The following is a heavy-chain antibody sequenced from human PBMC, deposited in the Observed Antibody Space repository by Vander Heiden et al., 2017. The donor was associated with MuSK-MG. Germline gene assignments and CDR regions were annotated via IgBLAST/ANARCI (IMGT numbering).Heavy chain of an antibody. CDR3: AREAYSSGWYYFDY. Sequence: EVQLVESGGGLVQPGGSLNLSCAASGSTFSSYWMSWVRQAPGKGLEWVANIKQDGSEKYYVDSVKGRFTISRDNAKNSLYLQMNSLRAEDTAVYYCAREAYSSGWYYFDYWGQGTLVTVSS. V-gene: IGHV3-7*01. CDR1: GSTFSSYW. J-gene: IGHJ4*02. D-gene: IGHD6-19*01. CDR2: IKQDGSEK.